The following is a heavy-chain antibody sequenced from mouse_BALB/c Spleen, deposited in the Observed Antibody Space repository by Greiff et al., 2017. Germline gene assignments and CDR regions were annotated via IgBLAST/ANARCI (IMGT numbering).Heavy chain of an antibody. V-gene: IGHV2-9*02. D-gene: IGHD2-10*01. CDR2: IWAGGST. Sequence: VKLQESGPGLVAPSQSLSITCTVSGFSLTSYGVHWVRQPPGKGLEWLGVIWAGGSTNYNSALMSRLSISKDNSKSQVFLKMNSLQTDDTAMYYCARGGPYYGNYGGAMDYWGQGTSVTVSS. CDR3: ARGGPYYGNYGGAMDY. CDR1: GFSLTSYG. J-gene: IGHJ4*01.